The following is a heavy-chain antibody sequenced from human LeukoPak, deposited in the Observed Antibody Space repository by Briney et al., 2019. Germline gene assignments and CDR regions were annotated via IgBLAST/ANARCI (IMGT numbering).Heavy chain of an antibody. CDR3: ARDGVVGVTGFGSY. J-gene: IGHJ4*02. Sequence: GGSLRLSCAASEFTFSIYNMNWVRQAPGKGLEWVSYISSSSTTIYYADSVKGRFTVSRDNAKNSLYLQMNSLRDEDTAVYYCARDGVVGVTGFGSYWGQGTLVTVSS. CDR1: EFTFSIYN. V-gene: IGHV3-48*02. D-gene: IGHD1-26*01. CDR2: ISSSSTTI.